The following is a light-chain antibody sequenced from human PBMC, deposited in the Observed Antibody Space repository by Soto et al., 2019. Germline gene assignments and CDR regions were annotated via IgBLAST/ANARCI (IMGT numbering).Light chain of an antibody. CDR3: QQFHNWPPLT. CDR1: QSVSSSY. V-gene: IGKV3-20*01. Sequence: EIMLTQSPGTLSLSPGERATLSCRASQSVSSSYLAWYQQKPGQAPRLLIYGASSRATGIPDRFSGSGSGTDFTLTISRLEPEDFAVYYCQQFHNWPPLTFGGGTKV. CDR2: GAS. J-gene: IGKJ4*01.